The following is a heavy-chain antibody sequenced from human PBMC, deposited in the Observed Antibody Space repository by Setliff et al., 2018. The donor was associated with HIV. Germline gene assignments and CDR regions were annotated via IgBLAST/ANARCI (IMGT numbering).Heavy chain of an antibody. Sequence: SETLSLTCAVYGGSLSDSFWGWIRRPPGKGLEWIGEIDHSGSTNYNSSLESRVTISRDMSKKQFSLKMTSVTAADAAVYFCARGLRYHGSGSHRLGAFDIWGRGTLVTVSS. CDR1: GGSLSDSF. J-gene: IGHJ3*02. CDR3: ARGLRYHGSGSHRLGAFDI. CDR2: IDHSGST. D-gene: IGHD3-10*01. V-gene: IGHV4-34*01.